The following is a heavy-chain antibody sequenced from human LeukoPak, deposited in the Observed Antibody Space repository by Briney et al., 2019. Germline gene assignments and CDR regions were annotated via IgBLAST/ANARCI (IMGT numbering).Heavy chain of an antibody. V-gene: IGHV4-38-2*02. CDR2: NYHSGST. Sequence: SETLCLTCAVSGYSISSGYYCGWFRQPPGRGLGGCGSNYHSGSTYYNQSLKSRVTISVETSKTQFTLKLSSVTAADTAVYYCARDYSSWLSPSGFGYWGQGTLVTVSS. CDR3: ARDYSSWLSPSGFGY. D-gene: IGHD3-22*01. J-gene: IGHJ4*02. CDR1: GYSISSGYY.